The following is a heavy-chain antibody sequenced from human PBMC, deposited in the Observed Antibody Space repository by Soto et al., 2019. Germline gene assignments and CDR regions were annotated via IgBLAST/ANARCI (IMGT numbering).Heavy chain of an antibody. D-gene: IGHD1-1*01. Sequence: KAGGSMRLSCAASGFTFSSYSMNWVRQTPGKGLEWISCIGSSGSHIYYADSVKGRLSISRDNANNFLYLQMNSLRAEDTALYYCATMGMSATALDTFDIWGQGTMVTVSS. CDR1: GFTFSSYS. CDR2: IGSSGSHI. J-gene: IGHJ3*02. CDR3: ATMGMSATALDTFDI. V-gene: IGHV3-21*01.